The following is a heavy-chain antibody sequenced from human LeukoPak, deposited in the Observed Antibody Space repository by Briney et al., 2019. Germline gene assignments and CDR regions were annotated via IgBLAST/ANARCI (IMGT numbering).Heavy chain of an antibody. J-gene: IGHJ6*02. D-gene: IGHD2-2*01. CDR3: AKESPAIVVVPAARYGMDV. Sequence: PGGSLRLSCAASGFTFSSYGMHWVRQAPGKGLEWVAVISYDGSNKYYADSVKGRFTISRDNSKNTLYLQMNSLRAEDTAVYYCAKESPAIVVVPAARYGMDVWGQGTTVTVSS. CDR1: GFTFSSYG. V-gene: IGHV3-30*18. CDR2: ISYDGSNK.